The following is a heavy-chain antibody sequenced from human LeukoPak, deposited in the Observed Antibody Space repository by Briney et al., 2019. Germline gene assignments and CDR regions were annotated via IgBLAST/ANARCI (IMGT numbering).Heavy chain of an antibody. J-gene: IGHJ3*02. D-gene: IGHD1-26*01. CDR3: ARVATGYAFDI. V-gene: IGHV4-30-2*01. Sequence: PSQTLSLTCAVSGGSISSCGYSWSWIRQPPGKGLEWIGYIYHSGSTYYNPSLKSRVTISVDRSKNQFSLKLSSVTAADTAVYYCARVATGYAFDIWGQGTMVTVSS. CDR1: GGSISSCGYS. CDR2: IYHSGST.